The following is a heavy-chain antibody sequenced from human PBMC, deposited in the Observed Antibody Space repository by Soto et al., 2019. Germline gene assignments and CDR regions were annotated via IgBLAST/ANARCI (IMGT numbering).Heavy chain of an antibody. CDR2: MNPNSGNT. J-gene: IGHJ3*02. CDR3: ARAGEGYGYDAFDI. CDR1: GYTLTSYD. Sequence: SVKVSCKDSGYTLTSYDSKWVRQATGQGLEWMGWMNPNSGNTGYAQKFQGRVTMTRNTSISTAYMELSSLRSEDTAVYYCARAGEGYGYDAFDIWGQGTMVTVSS. D-gene: IGHD5-12*01. V-gene: IGHV1-8*01.